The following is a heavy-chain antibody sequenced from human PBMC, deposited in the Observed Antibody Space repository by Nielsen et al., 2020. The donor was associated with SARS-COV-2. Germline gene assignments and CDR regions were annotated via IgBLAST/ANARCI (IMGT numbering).Heavy chain of an antibody. CDR2: IKSKTDGWTT. CDR1: GFTFSNAW. Sequence: GESLKISCAASGFTFSNAWMSWVRQAPGKGLEWVGRIKSKTDGWTTDYAAPVKGRFTISCDDSTNTLYLQMISLNTEDTAVYSCTTGATVYDYWGQGTLVTVSS. D-gene: IGHD1-26*01. CDR3: TTGATVYDY. V-gene: IGHV3-15*01. J-gene: IGHJ4*02.